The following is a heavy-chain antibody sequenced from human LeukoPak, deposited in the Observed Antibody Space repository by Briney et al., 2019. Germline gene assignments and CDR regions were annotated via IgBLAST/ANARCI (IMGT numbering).Heavy chain of an antibody. CDR2: VYYSGST. V-gene: IGHV4-39*07. CDR3: ARDPTILGGFDP. J-gene: IGHJ5*02. CDR1: GGSISSSSYY. D-gene: IGHD2-2*01. Sequence: PSETLSLTCTVSGGSISSSSYYWGWIRQPPGKGLEWIGSVYYSGSTYYNPSLKSRVTISVDTSKNQFSLKLSSVTAADTAVYYCARDPTILGGFDPWGQGTLVTVSS.